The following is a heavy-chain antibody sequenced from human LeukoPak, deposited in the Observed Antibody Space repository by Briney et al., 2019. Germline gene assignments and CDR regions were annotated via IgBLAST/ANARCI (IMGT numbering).Heavy chain of an antibody. Sequence: SVKVSCKASGGTFSSYAISWVRQAPGQGLEWMGGVIPIFGTANYAQKFQGRVTITADESTSTAHMELSSLRSEDTAVYYCARAFRDPGYFDLWGRGTLVTVSS. CDR3: ARAFRDPGYFDL. CDR2: VIPIFGTA. J-gene: IGHJ2*01. V-gene: IGHV1-69*13. CDR1: GGTFSSYA. D-gene: IGHD3-10*01.